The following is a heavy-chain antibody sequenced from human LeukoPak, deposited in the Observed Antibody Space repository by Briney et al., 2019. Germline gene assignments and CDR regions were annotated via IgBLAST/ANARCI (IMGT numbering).Heavy chain of an antibody. Sequence: ASVKVSCKASGGTFSSYAISWVRQAPGQGLEWMGGIIPIFGTANYAQKFQGRVTITADESTSTAYMELSSLRSEDTAVYYCARGYCSSTSCAIGGQDFGLDPWGQGTLVTVSS. V-gene: IGHV1-69*13. CDR2: IIPIFGTA. J-gene: IGHJ5*02. D-gene: IGHD2-2*01. CDR1: GGTFSSYA. CDR3: ARGYCSSTSCAIGGQDFGLDP.